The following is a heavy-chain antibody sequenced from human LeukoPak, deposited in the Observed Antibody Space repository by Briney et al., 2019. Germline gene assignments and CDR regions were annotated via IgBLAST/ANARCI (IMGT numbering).Heavy chain of an antibody. CDR2: VWYDGNNK. CDR3: ARDPDRSGFDF. V-gene: IGHV3-33*08. J-gene: IGHJ4*02. Sequence: PGGSLRLSCAASGFTFSSYSMNWVRQAPGKGLEWVATVWYDGNNKYYADSVRGRFTISRDNSKNMLYLHMNSLGVEDTAIYYCARDPDRSGFDFWGQGTLVTVSS. D-gene: IGHD1-14*01. CDR1: GFTFSSYS.